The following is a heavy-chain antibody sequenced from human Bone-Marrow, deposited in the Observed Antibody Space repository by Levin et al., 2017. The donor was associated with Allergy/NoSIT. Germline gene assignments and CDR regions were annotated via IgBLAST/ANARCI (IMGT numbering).Heavy chain of an antibody. J-gene: IGHJ4*02. V-gene: IGHV3-9*01. CDR3: AKERGSGWYYFDY. Sequence: LSLTCAASGFTFDDYAMHWVRQAPGKGLEWVSGISWNSGSIGYADSVKGRFTISRDNAKNSLYLQMNSLRAEDTALYYCAKERGSGWYYFDYWGQGTLVTVSS. CDR2: ISWNSGSI. D-gene: IGHD6-19*01. CDR1: GFTFDDYA.